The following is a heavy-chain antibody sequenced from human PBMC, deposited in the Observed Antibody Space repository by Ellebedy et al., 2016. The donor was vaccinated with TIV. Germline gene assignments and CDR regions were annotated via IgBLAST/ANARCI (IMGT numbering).Heavy chain of an antibody. Sequence: MPSETLSLTCTVSGGSISSYYWSWIRQPPGKGLEWIGYIHYSGNTNYNPSLESLVTISVDTSKKQFALQLSSVTAADTAVYYCARHPVLLWFGDYYGMDVWGQGSTVTVSS. CDR3: ARHPVLLWFGDYYGMDV. J-gene: IGHJ6*02. CDR2: IHYSGNT. D-gene: IGHD3-10*01. V-gene: IGHV4-59*08. CDR1: GGSISSYY.